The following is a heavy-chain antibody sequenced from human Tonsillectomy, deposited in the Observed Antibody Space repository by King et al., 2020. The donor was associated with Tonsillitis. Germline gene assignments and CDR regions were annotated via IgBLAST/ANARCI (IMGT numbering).Heavy chain of an antibody. Sequence: VQLQQWGAGLLKPSETLSLTCAVNGGSLSGYYWSWIRQPPGKGLEWIGEINYSGSTNYNPSLRSRVTMSVDTSKTQFSLSLSSVTAADTAVYYCARGQNRVQVYYGSTSTRRGMDVWGQGTTVSVSS. CDR2: INYSGST. CDR1: GGSLSGYY. J-gene: IGHJ6*02. V-gene: IGHV4-34*01. D-gene: IGHD3-10*01. CDR3: ARGQNRVQVYYGSTSTRRGMDV.